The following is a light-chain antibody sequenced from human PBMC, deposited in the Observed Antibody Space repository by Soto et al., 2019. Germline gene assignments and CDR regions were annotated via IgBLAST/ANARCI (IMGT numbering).Light chain of an antibody. Sequence: IVLTQSPVTLALSPGERAVLSCRASQSVSTSLAWYQHKAGQAPRLFIYDASKRAPGIPARFSGSGSGTDFTLTISSLEPEDLAVYYCQLRDVWPSFGQGTKVEIK. V-gene: IGKV3-11*01. CDR1: QSVSTS. CDR3: QLRDVWPS. J-gene: IGKJ1*01. CDR2: DAS.